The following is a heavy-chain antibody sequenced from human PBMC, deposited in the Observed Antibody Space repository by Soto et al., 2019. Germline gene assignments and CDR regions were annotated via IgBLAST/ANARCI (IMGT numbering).Heavy chain of an antibody. D-gene: IGHD6-19*01. V-gene: IGHV3-23*01. CDR3: AKGTSNGGWCNPFDY. J-gene: IGHJ4*02. CDR2: LSGSGTST. CDR1: GFTFVNYA. Sequence: EVQLLESGGGLVQPGGSLRLSCAASGFTFVNYAMNWVRQAPGKGLEWVATLSGSGTSTYYADSVKGRFTISRDNSRNTLYLPMNSLRAEDTAVYYCAKGTSNGGWCNPFDYWGQGTLVTVSS.